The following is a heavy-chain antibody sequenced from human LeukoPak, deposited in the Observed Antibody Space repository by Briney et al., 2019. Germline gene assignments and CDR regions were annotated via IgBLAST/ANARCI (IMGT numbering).Heavy chain of an antibody. CDR2: IRSKANSYAT. Sequence: PGGSLRLSCAPSGFTFSGSAMHWVRQASGKGLEWVGRIRSKANSYATAYAASVKGRFTISRDDSKNTAYLQMNSLKTEDTAVYYCTSHDSSGYYYHQLYYFDYWGQGTLVTVSS. V-gene: IGHV3-73*01. J-gene: IGHJ4*02. D-gene: IGHD3-22*01. CDR3: TSHDSSGYYYHQLYYFDY. CDR1: GFTFSGSA.